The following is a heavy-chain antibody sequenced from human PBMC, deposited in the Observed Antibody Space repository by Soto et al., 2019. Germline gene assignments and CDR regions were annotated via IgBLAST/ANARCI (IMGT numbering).Heavy chain of an antibody. Sequence: SETLSLTCTVSGGSISSGGYSWSWIRQTPGKGLEWIGYIYPTGKTYYDPSLENRATLSIDTSQNQFSLQLTSVTAADTAVYYCARAPPGPAPRWGVWGHGTTVTVSS. CDR2: IYPTGKT. CDR3: ARAPPGPAPRWGV. D-gene: IGHD3-16*01. CDR1: GGSISSGGYS. J-gene: IGHJ6*02. V-gene: IGHV4-30-2*01.